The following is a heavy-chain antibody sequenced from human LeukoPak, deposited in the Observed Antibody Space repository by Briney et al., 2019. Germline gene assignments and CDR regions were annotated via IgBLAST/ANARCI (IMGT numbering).Heavy chain of an antibody. J-gene: IGHJ4*02. CDR2: INPSGGST. CDR1: GYTFTSYY. D-gene: IGHD3-9*01. Sequence: GASVKVSCKASGYTFTSYYMHWVRQAPGQGLEWMGIINPSGGSTSYAQKFQGRVTMTRDTSTSTVYMELSSLRSEDTAVYYCARVNYEILTGSYYFDYWGQGTLVTVSS. V-gene: IGHV1-46*01. CDR3: ARVNYEILTGSYYFDY.